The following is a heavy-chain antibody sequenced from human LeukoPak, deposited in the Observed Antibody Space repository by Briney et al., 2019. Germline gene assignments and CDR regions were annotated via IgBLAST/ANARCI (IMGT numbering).Heavy chain of an antibody. D-gene: IGHD3-16*02. V-gene: IGHV4-34*01. CDR1: GGSFSGYY. J-gene: IGHJ4*02. CDR2: INHSGST. CDR3: ARGRVMITFGGVIATLDY. Sequence: SETLSLTCAVYGGSFSGYYWSWIRQPPGKGLEWIGEINHSGSTNYNPSLKSRVTISVDTSKNQFSLKLSSVTAADTAVYYCARGRVMITFGGVIATLDYWGQGTLSPSPQ.